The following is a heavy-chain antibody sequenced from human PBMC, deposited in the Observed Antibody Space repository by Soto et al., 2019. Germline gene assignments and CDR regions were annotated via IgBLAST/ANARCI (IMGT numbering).Heavy chain of an antibody. CDR3: ATDPLYSSSSGDDY. J-gene: IGHJ4*02. D-gene: IGHD6-6*01. V-gene: IGHV1-24*01. CDR1: GYTLTELS. CDR2: FDPEDGET. Sequence: GASVKVSCKVSGYTLTELSMHWVRQAPGKGLEWMGGFDPEDGETIYAQKFQGRVTMTEDTSTDTAYMELSSLRSEDTAVYYCATDPLYSSSSGDDYWGQGTLVTVSS.